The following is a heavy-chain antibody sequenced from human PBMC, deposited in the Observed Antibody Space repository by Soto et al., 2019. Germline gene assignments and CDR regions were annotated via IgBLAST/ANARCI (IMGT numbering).Heavy chain of an antibody. CDR2: ITSDGSTT. D-gene: IGHD3-3*01. Sequence: EVQLVESGGGLLQPGGSLRLSCAASGFTFSNYCMNWVRQAPGKGLVWVSRITSDGSTTNYADSVKGRFTISRDNAKNTLHLQMDSLRAADTAVYYCSRIDFWSGMDVWGQGTTVTVSS. CDR3: SRIDFWSGMDV. J-gene: IGHJ6*02. CDR1: GFTFSNYC. V-gene: IGHV3-74*01.